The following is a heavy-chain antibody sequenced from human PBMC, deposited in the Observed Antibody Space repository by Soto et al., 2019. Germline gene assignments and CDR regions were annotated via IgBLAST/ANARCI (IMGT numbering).Heavy chain of an antibody. J-gene: IGHJ6*02. D-gene: IGHD3-22*01. Sequence: SETLSLTCTVSGGSISSYYWSWIRQPPGKGLEWIGYIYYSGSTNYNPSLKSRVTISVDTSKNQFSLKLSSVTAADTAVYYCARHSGYYDSSGYYWDYYYYGMDVWGQGTTVTV. CDR2: IYYSGST. CDR1: GGSISSYY. V-gene: IGHV4-59*08. CDR3: ARHSGYYDSSGYYWDYYYYGMDV.